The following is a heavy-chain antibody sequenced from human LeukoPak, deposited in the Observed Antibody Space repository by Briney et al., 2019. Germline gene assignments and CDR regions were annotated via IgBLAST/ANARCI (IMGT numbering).Heavy chain of an antibody. CDR2: IKPNSGGT. CDR1: GYTFTGHY. D-gene: IGHD2-2*01. CDR3: TRAPGYLCSITSCYESLSFDY. Sequence: ASVKVSCKASGYTFTGHYMHWVRQAPGQGLEWMGWIKPNSGGTNYAQKFQGRVTMTRDTSISTAYMELSRLRSDDTAVYYCTRAPGYLCSITSCYESLSFDYWGQGTLVTVSS. V-gene: IGHV1-2*02. J-gene: IGHJ4*02.